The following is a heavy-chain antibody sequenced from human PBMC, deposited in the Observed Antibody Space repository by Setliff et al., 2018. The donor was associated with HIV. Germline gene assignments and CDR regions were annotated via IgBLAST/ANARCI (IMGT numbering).Heavy chain of an antibody. J-gene: IGHJ4*02. CDR2: VYPGDSDT. V-gene: IGHV5-51*01. CDR1: RYSFTTYW. CDR3: ATVDPNYGDYGNF. D-gene: IGHD4-17*01. Sequence: PGESLKISCKGSRYSFTTYWIAWVRQMPGKGLEWMGIVYPGDSDTRYSPAFQGQVTISADKSISTAYLHWSSLKASDTAMYYCATVDPNYGDYGNFRGQGTLVTVSS.